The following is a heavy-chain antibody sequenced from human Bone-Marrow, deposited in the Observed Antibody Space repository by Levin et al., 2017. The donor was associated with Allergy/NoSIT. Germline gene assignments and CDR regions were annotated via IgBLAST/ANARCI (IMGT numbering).Heavy chain of an antibody. Sequence: LSLTCAASGFPFSDYWMTWVRQAPGKGLEWVANIKEDGIEKHYVDSVKGRFTISRDNAKNSLFLQMNSLRAEDTAVYYCARDPLRRFDCWGQGTLVTVSS. CDR3: ARDPLRRFDC. CDR1: GFPFSDYW. CDR2: IKEDGIEK. V-gene: IGHV3-7*01. J-gene: IGHJ4*02.